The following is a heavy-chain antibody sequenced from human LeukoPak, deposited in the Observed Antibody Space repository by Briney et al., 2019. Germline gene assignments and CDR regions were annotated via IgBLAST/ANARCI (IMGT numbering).Heavy chain of an antibody. CDR2: INPNSGGT. Sequence: ASAKVSCKASGYTFTGYYMHWVRQAPGQGLEWMGWINPNSGGTNYAQKFQGRVTMTRDTSISTAYMELSRLRSDDTATYYCAKDGLQSSEWLPPLNYWGQGTLVTVSS. J-gene: IGHJ4*02. D-gene: IGHD3-3*01. CDR3: AKDGLQSSEWLPPLNY. V-gene: IGHV1-2*02. CDR1: GYTFTGYY.